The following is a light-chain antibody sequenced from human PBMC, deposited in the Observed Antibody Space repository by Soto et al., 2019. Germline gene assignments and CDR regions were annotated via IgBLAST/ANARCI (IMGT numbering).Light chain of an antibody. CDR3: QQRSHWPFT. J-gene: IGKJ3*01. CDR1: QSVSSL. Sequence: EIVLTQSPATLSLSPGDTATLSCRASQSVSSLLAWYQHKPPQAPRLLIHGASNRATGIPARFGGSGSGTEFTLTISSLEPDDSAVYYGQQRSHWPFTFGPGTKVDIK. V-gene: IGKV3-11*01. CDR2: GAS.